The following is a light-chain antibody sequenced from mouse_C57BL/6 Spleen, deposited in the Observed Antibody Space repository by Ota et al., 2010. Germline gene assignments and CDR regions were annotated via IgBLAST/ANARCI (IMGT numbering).Light chain of an antibody. CDR3: QQYSSYPFT. V-gene: IGKV6-23*01. J-gene: IGKJ4*01. Sequence: DIVMTQSXKFMSTSVGDRVSITCKASQDVGTAVAWYQQKPGQSPKLLIYWASTRHTGVPDRFTGSGSGTDFTLTISNVQSEDLADYFCQQYSSYPFTFGSGTKLEIK. CDR2: WAS. CDR1: QDVGTA.